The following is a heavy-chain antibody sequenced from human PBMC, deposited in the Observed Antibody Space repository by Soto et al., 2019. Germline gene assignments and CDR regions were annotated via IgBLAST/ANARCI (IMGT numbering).Heavy chain of an antibody. CDR3: SKDRRVYSGSRGAFDI. Sequence: EVQLLESGGGLVQPGGSLRLSCVASGFTFSSYAMTWVRQAPGKGLEWVSAIGVSGDNTYYADSVKGRFTISRDNSKNTQYLQMNSLRGEDTAVYCCSKDRRVYSGSRGAFDIWGQGTMVTVSS. J-gene: IGHJ3*02. CDR1: GFTFSSYA. D-gene: IGHD1-26*01. CDR2: IGVSGDNT. V-gene: IGHV3-23*01.